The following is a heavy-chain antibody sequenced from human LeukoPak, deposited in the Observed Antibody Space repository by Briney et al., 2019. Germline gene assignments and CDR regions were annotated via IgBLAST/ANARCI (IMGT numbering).Heavy chain of an antibody. Sequence: PGGSLRLSCAASGFTFDDYTMHWVRQAPGKGLEWVSLISWDGGSTYYADSVKGRFTISRDNSKNSLYLQMNSLRTEDTALYYCAKDGNFWSGYHYYYCYYMDVWGKGTTVTVSS. CDR3: AKDGNFWSGYHYYYCYYMDV. D-gene: IGHD3-3*01. V-gene: IGHV3-43*01. CDR1: GFTFDDYT. J-gene: IGHJ6*03. CDR2: ISWDGGST.